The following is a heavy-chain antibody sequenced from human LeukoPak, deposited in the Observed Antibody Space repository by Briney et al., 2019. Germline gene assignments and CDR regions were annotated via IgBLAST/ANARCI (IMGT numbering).Heavy chain of an antibody. V-gene: IGHV6-1*01. CDR3: ARENIVVVTAHELTGFSDY. CDR2: TYYRSKWYN. J-gene: IGHJ4*02. CDR1: GDSVSSNSAA. Sequence: SQTLSLACAISGDSVSSNSAAWNWIRQSPSRGLEWLGRTYYRSKWYNDYAVSVKSRITINPDTSKNQFSLQLNSVTPEDTAVYYCARENIVVVTAHELTGFSDYWGQGTLVTVSS. D-gene: IGHD2-21*02.